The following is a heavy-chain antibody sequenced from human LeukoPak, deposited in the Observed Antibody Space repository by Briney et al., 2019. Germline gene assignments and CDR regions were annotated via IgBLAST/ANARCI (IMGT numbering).Heavy chain of an antibody. CDR1: GGSVSSGSYY. CDR3: ARDQGFVDV. Sequence: PSETLSLTCTVSGGSVSSGSYYWSWIRQPPGKGLEWIGYIYYSGSTNHNPSLKSRVTISVDTSKNQFSLKLSSVTAADTAVYYCARDQGFVDVWGKGTTVTVSS. CDR2: IYYSGST. J-gene: IGHJ6*04. V-gene: IGHV4-61*01.